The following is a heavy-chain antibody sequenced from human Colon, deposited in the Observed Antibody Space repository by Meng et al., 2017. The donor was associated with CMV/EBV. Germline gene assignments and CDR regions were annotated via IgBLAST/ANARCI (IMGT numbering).Heavy chain of an antibody. Sequence: YPISWVRQVRGQGLEWMGGIIPMVGVANYAQKFQARLRIAADRSTSTAYMELSGLRSEDTAVYFCATTELVVVPTTGTQTYYYGLDVWGRGTTVTVSS. V-gene: IGHV1-69*10. J-gene: IGHJ6*02. CDR2: IIPMVGVA. D-gene: IGHD3-22*01. CDR3: ATTELVVVPTTGTQTYYYGLDV. CDR1: YP.